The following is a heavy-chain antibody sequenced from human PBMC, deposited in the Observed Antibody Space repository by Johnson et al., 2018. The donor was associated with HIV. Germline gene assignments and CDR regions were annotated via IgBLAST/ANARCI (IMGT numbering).Heavy chain of an antibody. V-gene: IGHV3-23*04. CDR2: ISGSGGST. CDR3: AKKGRSAAEGGVGAFEI. D-gene: IGHD6-13*01. J-gene: IGHJ3*02. CDR1: GFTFSSYA. Sequence: MLLVESGGGLVQPGGSLRLSCAASGFTFSSYAMSWVRQAPGKGLEWVSAISGSGGSTYYADSVKGRFTISRDNSKNTLYLQMNSLRAEDTAVYYCAKKGRSAAEGGVGAFEICGQGTMVTVSS.